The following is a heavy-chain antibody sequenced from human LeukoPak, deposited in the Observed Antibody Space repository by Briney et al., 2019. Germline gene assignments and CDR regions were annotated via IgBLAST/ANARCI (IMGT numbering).Heavy chain of an antibody. CDR1: GGTFSSYA. CDR2: IIPIFGTA. Sequence: GASVKVSCKASGGTFSSYAISWVRQAPGRGLEWMGRIIPIFGTANYAQKFQGRVTITTDESTSTAYMELSSLRSEDTAVYYCASDNNYDFWSGPSSDWGQGTLVTVSS. CDR3: ASDNNYDFWSGPSSD. V-gene: IGHV1-69*05. J-gene: IGHJ4*02. D-gene: IGHD3-3*01.